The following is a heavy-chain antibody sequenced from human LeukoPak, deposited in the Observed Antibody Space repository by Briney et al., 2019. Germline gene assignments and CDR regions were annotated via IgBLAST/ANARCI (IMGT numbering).Heavy chain of an antibody. CDR2: INPSGGST. Sequence: ASVKVSCKASGYTFTSYYMHWVRQAPGQGLEWMGIINPSGGSTSYAQKFQGRVTMTRDTSTSAVYMELSSLRSEDTAVYYCARRLWAYCGGDCYAQFFDPWGQGTLVTVSS. D-gene: IGHD2-21*02. CDR3: ARRLWAYCGGDCYAQFFDP. V-gene: IGHV1-46*01. J-gene: IGHJ5*02. CDR1: GYTFTSYY.